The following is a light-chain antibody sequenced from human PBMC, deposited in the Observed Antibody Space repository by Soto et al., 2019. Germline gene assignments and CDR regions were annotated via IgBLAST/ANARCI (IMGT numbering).Light chain of an antibody. V-gene: IGKV1-5*01. J-gene: IGKJ1*01. Sequence: DIQMTQSPSTLSATVGDRVTITCLASQTISNWLAWYQQKPGKAPKLLIYDASILESGVPSRFSGSGSGTEFTLTISSLQPDDFAAYYCQQYNSYSSTFGQGTMVDVK. CDR2: DAS. CDR1: QTISNW. CDR3: QQYNSYSST.